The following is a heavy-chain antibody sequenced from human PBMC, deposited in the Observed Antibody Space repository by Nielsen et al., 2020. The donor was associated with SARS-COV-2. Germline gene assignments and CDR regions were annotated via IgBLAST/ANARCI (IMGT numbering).Heavy chain of an antibody. V-gene: IGHV3-30*04. CDR1: GFTFSSYA. J-gene: IGHJ4*02. Sequence: GESLKISCAASGFTFSSYAMHWVRQAPGKGLEWVAVISYDGHNKYYPDSVKGRFTISRDNSENTLYLQMNSLRAEDTAVYYCVRDVKAGYYYDAGGYCPGQYWGQGTLVTVSS. CDR2: ISYDGHNK. D-gene: IGHD3-22*01. CDR3: VRDVKAGYYYDAGGYCPGQY.